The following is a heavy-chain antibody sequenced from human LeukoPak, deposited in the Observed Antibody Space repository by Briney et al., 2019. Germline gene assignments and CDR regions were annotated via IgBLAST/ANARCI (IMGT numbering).Heavy chain of an antibody. V-gene: IGHV3-53*01. J-gene: IGHJ4*02. Sequence: PGGSLRLSCAASGFTVSSNYMSWVRQAPGKGLEWVSVIYSGGSTYYADSVKGRFAISRDNSKNTLYLQMNSLRAEDTAVYYCARDDSGYVDYWGQGTLVTVSS. CDR2: IYSGGST. CDR1: GFTVSSNY. CDR3: ARDDSGYVDY. D-gene: IGHD3-22*01.